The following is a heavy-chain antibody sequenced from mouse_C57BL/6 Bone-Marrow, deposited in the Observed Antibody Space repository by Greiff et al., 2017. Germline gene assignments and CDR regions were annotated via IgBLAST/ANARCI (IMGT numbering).Heavy chain of an antibody. Sequence: EVQGVESGGGLVKPGGSLKLSCAASGFTFSDYGMHWVRQAPEKGLEWVAYISSGSSTIYYADTVKGRFTISRDNAKNTLFLQMTSLRSEDTAMYYCARNLTGTSYWGQGTLVTVSA. CDR2: ISSGSSTI. V-gene: IGHV5-17*01. J-gene: IGHJ3*01. CDR3: ARNLTGTSY. D-gene: IGHD4-1*01. CDR1: GFTFSDYG.